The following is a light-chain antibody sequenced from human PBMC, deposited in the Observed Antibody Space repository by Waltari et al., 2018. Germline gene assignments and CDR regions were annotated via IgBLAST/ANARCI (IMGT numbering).Light chain of an antibody. CDR1: SSDVGGYKY. J-gene: IGLJ3*02. CDR2: NVS. CDR3: CSYAGSTTSVV. Sequence: QSALTQPASVSGSPGQSITISCTGTSSDVGGYKYVSWYQQHPGKAPKLMFYNVSKRPSGVSNRFSGSKSGNTASLTISGLQAEDEADYYCCSYAGSTTSVVFGGGTKVTVL. V-gene: IGLV2-23*02.